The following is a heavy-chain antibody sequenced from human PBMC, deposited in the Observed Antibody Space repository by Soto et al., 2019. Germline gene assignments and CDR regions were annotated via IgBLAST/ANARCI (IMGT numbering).Heavy chain of an antibody. Sequence: QVQLVESGGGVVQPGRSLRLSCAASGFTFSSYGMHWVRQAPGKGLEWVAGISYDGSNKYYADSVKGRFTISRDNSKNTGYLQMNRLRAEDTGVYYWAEGEFDYGYSGSFDYWGQGTLVTVSS. J-gene: IGHJ4*02. D-gene: IGHD4-17*01. CDR2: ISYDGSNK. CDR3: AEGEFDYGYSGSFDY. CDR1: GFTFSSYG. V-gene: IGHV3-30*18.